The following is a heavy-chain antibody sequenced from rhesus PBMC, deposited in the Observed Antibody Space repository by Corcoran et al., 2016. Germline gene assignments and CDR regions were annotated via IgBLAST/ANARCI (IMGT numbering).Heavy chain of an antibody. J-gene: IGHJ4*01. CDR3: TNFDY. CDR2: IFSDERTK. V-gene: IGHV3-54*02. CDR1: GFTFSIYG. Sequence: EVQLVESGGGLVQPGGSLRLSYTVCGFTFSIYGMHWVRQAPGKELEWVGFIFSDERTKNYTDSVTVQFTISKDNLKNILYLQIKNLKWEDTAVYYPTNFDYWGQGVLVTVSS.